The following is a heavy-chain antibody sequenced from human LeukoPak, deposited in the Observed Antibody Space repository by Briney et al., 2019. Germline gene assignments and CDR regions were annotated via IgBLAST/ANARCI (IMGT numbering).Heavy chain of an antibody. Sequence: SETLSLTCAVHGGSFSGYYWSWIRQSPGKGLEWIGEISHSGSIDYNPSLKSRVTISVDTSKTLFSLKLSSVTAADTAVYYCAREPGYCTGGRCYGGWFDPWGQGTLVTVSS. CDR1: GGSFSGYY. V-gene: IGHV4-34*01. D-gene: IGHD2-15*01. J-gene: IGHJ5*02. CDR2: ISHSGSI. CDR3: AREPGYCTGGRCYGGWFDP.